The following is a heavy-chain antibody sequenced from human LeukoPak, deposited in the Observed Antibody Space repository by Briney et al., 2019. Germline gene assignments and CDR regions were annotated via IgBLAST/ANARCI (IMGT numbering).Heavy chain of an antibody. CDR3: AVVGATTDNY. CDR1: GFTFSTYA. J-gene: IGHJ4*02. V-gene: IGHV3-23*01. D-gene: IGHD1-26*01. CDR2: VRGSGSDT. Sequence: GGSLRLSCAASGFTFSTYAMSWVRQAPGKGLEWVSAVRGSGSDTYYADSVKGRFTISRDISKNTLYLQMNSLRAEDTAVYYCAVVGATTDNYWGQGTLVTVSS.